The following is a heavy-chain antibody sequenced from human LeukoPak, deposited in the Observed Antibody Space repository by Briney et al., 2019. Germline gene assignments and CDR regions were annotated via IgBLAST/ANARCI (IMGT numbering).Heavy chain of an antibody. V-gene: IGHV1-69*13. D-gene: IGHD4-17*01. CDR3: ARDGGDYPRAFDI. J-gene: IGHJ3*02. CDR2: IIPIFGTA. CDR1: GGTFSSYA. Sequence: ASVKVSCKASGGTFSSYAISWVRQAPGQGLEWMGGIIPIFGTANYAQKFQGRVTITADESTSTAYMELSSLRSEDTAVYYSARDGGDYPRAFDIWGQGTMVTVSS.